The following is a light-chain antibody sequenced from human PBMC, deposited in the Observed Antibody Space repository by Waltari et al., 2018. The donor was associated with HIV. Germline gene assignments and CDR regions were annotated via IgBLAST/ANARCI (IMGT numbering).Light chain of an antibody. CDR2: DNS. CDR1: SSNIGRNI. V-gene: IGLV1-44*01. Sequence: QSVLTQPPSASGTPGQRVTISCSGSSSNIGRNIVNWYQQLPGTAPKPLIYDNSQRPSGVPDRFSGSRSGTSASLAISGLQSEDEADYYCAAWDDSLVGWVFGGGTKLTVL. CDR3: AAWDDSLVGWV. J-gene: IGLJ3*02.